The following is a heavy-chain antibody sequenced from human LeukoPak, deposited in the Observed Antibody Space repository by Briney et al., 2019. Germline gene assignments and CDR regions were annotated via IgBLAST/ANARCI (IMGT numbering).Heavy chain of an antibody. CDR2: ISAYDGNT. CDR3: ARDGRFAAYEPDY. J-gene: IGHJ4*02. V-gene: IGHV1-18*01. D-gene: IGHD1-26*01. Sequence: GSSVKVSCKASGGTSITHIINWVRQAPGQGLEWVGWISAYDGNTNYAQKFQGRVTMTTDTSTSTAHMELRSLRYDDTAVYYCARDGRFAAYEPDYWGQGTLVTVSS. CDR1: GGTSITHI.